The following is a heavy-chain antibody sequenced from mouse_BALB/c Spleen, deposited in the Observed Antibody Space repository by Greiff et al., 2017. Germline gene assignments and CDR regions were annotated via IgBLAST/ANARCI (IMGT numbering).Heavy chain of an antibody. D-gene: IGHD2-3*01. CDR1: GFTFSSFG. Sequence: EVKLMESGGGLVQPGGSRKLSCAASGFTFSSFGMHWVRQAPEKGLEWVAYISSGSSTIYYADTVKGRFTISRDNPKNTLFLQMTSLRSEDTAMYYCARSKIYDGYYVWYFDVWGAGTTVTVAS. CDR3: ARSKIYDGYYVWYFDV. CDR2: ISSGSSTI. J-gene: IGHJ1*01. V-gene: IGHV5-17*02.